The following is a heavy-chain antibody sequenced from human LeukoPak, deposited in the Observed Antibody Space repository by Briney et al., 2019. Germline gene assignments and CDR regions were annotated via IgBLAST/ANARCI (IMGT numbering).Heavy chain of an antibody. CDR1: GYTFTGYY. CDR3: AAGHPSDSSSWAYYYYGMDV. J-gene: IGHJ6*02. CDR2: INPNSGGT. D-gene: IGHD6-13*01. Sequence: GASVKVSCKASGYTFTGYYMHWVRQAPGQGLEWMGWINPNSGGTNYAQKFQERVTITRDMSTSTAYMELSSLRSEDTAVYYCAAGHPSDSSSWAYYYYGMDVWGQGTTVTVSS. V-gene: IGHV1-2*02.